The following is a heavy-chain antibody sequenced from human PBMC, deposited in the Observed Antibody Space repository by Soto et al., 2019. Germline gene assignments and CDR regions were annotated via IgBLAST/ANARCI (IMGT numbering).Heavy chain of an antibody. V-gene: IGHV1-69*05. D-gene: IGHD2-15*01. CDR1: GGTFNSYI. Sequence: GASVKVSCKTSGGTFNSYIITWVRQAPGQGLEWMGGIIPIFGSADYAQKLQGRVTMTTDTSTSTAYMELRSLRSDDTAVYYCARGLGYCSGGSCYDYWGQGTLVTVSS. J-gene: IGHJ4*02. CDR3: ARGLGYCSGGSCYDY. CDR2: IIPIFGSA.